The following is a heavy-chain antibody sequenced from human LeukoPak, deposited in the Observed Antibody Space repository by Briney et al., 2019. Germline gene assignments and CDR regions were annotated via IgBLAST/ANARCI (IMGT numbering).Heavy chain of an antibody. CDR3: ARELPSSKSSSTLYYFDY. CDR2: ISGSGATT. Sequence: GGSLRLSCATSGFSFSSYAMSWVRQAPGKGLEWVSAISGSGATTYYADSVKGRFTISRDNSKNTLYLQMNSLRVEDTAIYYCARELPSSKSSSTLYYFDYWGQGTLVTVSS. CDR1: GFSFSSYA. V-gene: IGHV3-23*01. J-gene: IGHJ4*02. D-gene: IGHD6-6*01.